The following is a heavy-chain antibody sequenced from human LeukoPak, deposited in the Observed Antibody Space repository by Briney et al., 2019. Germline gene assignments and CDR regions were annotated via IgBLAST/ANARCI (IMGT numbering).Heavy chain of an antibody. CDR2: LSYDGTNK. V-gene: IGHV3-30-3*01. CDR3: ARDPSDY. Sequence: GGSLRLSCAASGFTFNNYAMHWVRQAPGKGLEWMAVLSYDGTNKYYADSVKGRFTISRDNSKNTLYLQMNSLRAEDTAVYYCARDPSDYWGQGTLVTVSS. CDR1: GFTFNNYA. J-gene: IGHJ4*02.